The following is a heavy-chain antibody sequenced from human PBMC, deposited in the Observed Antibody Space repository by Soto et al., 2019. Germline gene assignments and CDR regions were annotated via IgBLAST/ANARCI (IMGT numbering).Heavy chain of an antibody. V-gene: IGHV3-30-3*01. CDR2: ISYDGSNK. Sequence: QVQLVESGGGVVQPGRSLRLSCAASGFTLSSYAMHWVRQAPGKGLEWVAVISYDGSNKYYADSVKGRFTISRDNSKNTLYLQMNSLRAEDTAVYYCARDPRYNWNEGGLDYWGQGTLVTVSS. D-gene: IGHD1-20*01. CDR3: ARDPRYNWNEGGLDY. CDR1: GFTLSSYA. J-gene: IGHJ4*02.